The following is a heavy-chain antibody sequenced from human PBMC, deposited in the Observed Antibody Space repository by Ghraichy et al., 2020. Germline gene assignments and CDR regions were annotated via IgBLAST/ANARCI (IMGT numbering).Heavy chain of an antibody. J-gene: IGHJ6*02. CDR1: GFSVISHY. Sequence: GGSLRLSCAVSGFSVISHYMTWVRQAPGKGLEWIAVMYSVGTTHYAYSLRGRFTMSRDNSKNPVYLQMNSLTAEDTAVYFCARDNYSSSTFVYSCMDIWGQGTPVTVSS. CDR2: MYSVGTT. D-gene: IGHD5-24*01. V-gene: IGHV3-66*01. CDR3: ARDNYSSSTFVYSCMDI.